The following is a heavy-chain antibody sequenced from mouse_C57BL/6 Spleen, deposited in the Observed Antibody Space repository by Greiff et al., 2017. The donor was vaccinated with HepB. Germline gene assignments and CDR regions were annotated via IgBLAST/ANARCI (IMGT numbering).Heavy chain of an antibody. J-gene: IGHJ2*01. CDR2: INPSNGGT. CDR1: GYTFTSYW. Sequence: QVQLQQPGTELVKPGASVKLSCKASGYTFTSYWMHWAKQRPGQGLEWIGNINPSNGGTNYNEKFKSKATLTVDKSSSTAYMQLSSLTSEDSAVHYCARWVTGTSVYFDYWGQGTTLTVSS. CDR3: ARWVTGTSVYFDY. V-gene: IGHV1-53*01. D-gene: IGHD4-1*01.